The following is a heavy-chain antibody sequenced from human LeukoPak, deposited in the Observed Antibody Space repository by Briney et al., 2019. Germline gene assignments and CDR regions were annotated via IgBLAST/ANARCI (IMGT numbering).Heavy chain of an antibody. V-gene: IGHV3-30*02. CDR1: GFTFSSYG. D-gene: IGHD3-3*01. J-gene: IGHJ4*02. CDR3: ARDAGLGGETYYDFWSGYSTRWVDY. Sequence: PGGSLRLSCAASGFTFSSYGMHWVRQAPGKGLEWVAFIRYDGSNKYYADSVKGRFTISRDNSKNTLYLQMNSLRAEDTAVYYCARDAGLGGETYYDFWSGYSTRWVDYWGQGTLVTVSS. CDR2: IRYDGSNK.